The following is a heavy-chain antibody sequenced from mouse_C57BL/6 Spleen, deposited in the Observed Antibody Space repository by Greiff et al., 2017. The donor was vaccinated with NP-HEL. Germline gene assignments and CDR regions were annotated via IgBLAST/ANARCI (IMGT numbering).Heavy chain of an antibody. CDR1: GFTFSDYG. D-gene: IGHD1-1*01. CDR2: ISSGSSTI. Sequence: EVQLVESGGGLVKPGGSLKLSCAASGFTFSDYGMHWVRQAPEKGLEWVAYISSGSSTIYYADTVKGRFTISRDNAKNTLFLQMTSLRSEDTAMYYGARELITTVASYAMDYWGQGTSVTVSS. V-gene: IGHV5-17*01. J-gene: IGHJ4*01. CDR3: ARELITTVASYAMDY.